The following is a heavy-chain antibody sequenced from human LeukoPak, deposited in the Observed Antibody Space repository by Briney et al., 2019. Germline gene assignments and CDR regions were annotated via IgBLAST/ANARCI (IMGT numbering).Heavy chain of an antibody. D-gene: IGHD1-1*01. CDR2: INQDASSI. CDR3: ARTGYIDEGFDY. V-gene: IGHV3-7*04. CDR1: GFTFSSYW. Sequence: AGGSLRLSCAASGFTFSSYWMSWVRQAPDKGLEWVVNINQDASSINYAGSVKGRFTISRDNAKKSLYLQMNSLRAEDTAVYYCARTGYIDEGFDYWGQGTLVTVSS. J-gene: IGHJ4*02.